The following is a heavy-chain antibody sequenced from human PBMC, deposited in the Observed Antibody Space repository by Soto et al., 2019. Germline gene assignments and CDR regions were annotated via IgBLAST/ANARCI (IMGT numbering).Heavy chain of an antibody. CDR2: ISSDGHHQ. CDR1: GFSFNDYA. J-gene: IGHJ4*02. V-gene: IGHV3-30*03. D-gene: IGHD3-22*01. Sequence: GGSLRLSCATSGFSFNDYAMYWVRQAPGQGLEWVAIISSDGHHQFYLDNLRGRFTVSRDNSKNTLYLRMNSLRPEDTAVYYCSRGTYYPQSSGLHADYWGPGTVVTVSS. CDR3: SRGTYYPQSSGLHADY.